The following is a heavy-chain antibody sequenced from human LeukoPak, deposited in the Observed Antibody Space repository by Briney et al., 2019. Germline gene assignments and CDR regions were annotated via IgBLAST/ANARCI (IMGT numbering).Heavy chain of an antibody. CDR3: TRLSDGSGYYYEGFDF. J-gene: IGHJ4*02. CDR1: GSTFSGSA. D-gene: IGHD3-22*01. CDR2: IRGTANNYAT. V-gene: IGHV3-73*01. Sequence: GGSLRLSCAASGSTFSGSAVHWVRQASGRGLEWVGRIRGTANNYATAYAASVEGRFTISRDDLKNTAFLQMNSLKTEDTAVYYCTRLSDGSGYYYEGFDFWGQGTLVTVSS.